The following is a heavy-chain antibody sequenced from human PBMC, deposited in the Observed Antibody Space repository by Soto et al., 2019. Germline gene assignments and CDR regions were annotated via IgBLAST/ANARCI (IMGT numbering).Heavy chain of an antibody. CDR2: INHSGST. Sequence: PSGTLSLTCTVSGGSISSSIYYWGWIRQPPGKGLEWIGKINHSGSTNYNPSLKSRVTISVDTSKNQFSLKLSSVTAADTAVYYCARGRLYSSRGWNYWGQGTLVTVSS. V-gene: IGHV4-39*07. CDR1: GGSISSSIYY. CDR3: ARGRLYSSRGWNY. D-gene: IGHD6-13*01. J-gene: IGHJ4*02.